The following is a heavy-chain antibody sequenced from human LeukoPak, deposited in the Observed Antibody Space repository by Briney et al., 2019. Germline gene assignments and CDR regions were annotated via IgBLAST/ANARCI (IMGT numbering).Heavy chain of an antibody. V-gene: IGHV3-21*01. Sequence: PGGSLRLSCAASGFTFSDSTMNWVRQAPGKGLEWVSFISGGSNYIYYADSVKGRFTISRDNAKNSLYLQMNSLRVEDTAVYYCASEKVGTNWFDPWGQGTLVTVSS. D-gene: IGHD1-26*01. J-gene: IGHJ5*02. CDR1: GFTFSDST. CDR3: ASEKVGTNWFDP. CDR2: ISGGSNYI.